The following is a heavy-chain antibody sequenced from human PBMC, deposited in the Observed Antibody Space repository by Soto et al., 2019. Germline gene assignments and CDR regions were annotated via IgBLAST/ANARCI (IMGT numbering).Heavy chain of an antibody. Sequence: QVQLVQSGAEVKKPGSSVKVSCKASGGNFSSYAISWVRQAPGQGLEWMGGIIPIFGTANYAQKFQGRVTITADESTSTAYMELSSLRSEDTAVYYCARARGDSSGYYSHDAFDIWGQGTMVTVSS. CDR1: GGNFSSYA. V-gene: IGHV1-69*01. CDR3: ARARGDSSGYYSHDAFDI. CDR2: IIPIFGTA. J-gene: IGHJ3*02. D-gene: IGHD3-22*01.